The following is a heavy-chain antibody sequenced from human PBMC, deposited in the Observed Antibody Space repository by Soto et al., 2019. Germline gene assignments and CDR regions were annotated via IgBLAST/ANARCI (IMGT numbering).Heavy chain of an antibody. J-gene: IGHJ6*03. CDR1: GFTFSSYG. V-gene: IGHV3-33*01. CDR3: ARVPASYGSGSSPYYYYMDV. CDR2: IWYDGSNK. D-gene: IGHD3-10*01. Sequence: GGSLRLSCAASGFTFSSYGMHWVRQAPGKGLEWVAVIWYDGSNKYYADSLKGRFTISRDNSKNTLYLQMNSLRAEDTAVYYCARVPASYGSGSSPYYYYMDVWGKGTTVTVSS.